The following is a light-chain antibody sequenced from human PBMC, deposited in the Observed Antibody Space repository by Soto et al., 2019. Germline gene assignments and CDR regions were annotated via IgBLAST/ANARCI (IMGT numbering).Light chain of an antibody. Sequence: EVVLTQSPATLSVSPGEGVTLSCRASQGIGDTLAWYQHKPGQTPRLLIYGASSRATGIPNRFSGSGSGTDFTLTISRLEPEDFAVYNCQQYGISPQTFGQGTKVDIK. J-gene: IGKJ1*01. V-gene: IGKV3-20*01. CDR3: QQYGISPQT. CDR1: QGIGDT. CDR2: GAS.